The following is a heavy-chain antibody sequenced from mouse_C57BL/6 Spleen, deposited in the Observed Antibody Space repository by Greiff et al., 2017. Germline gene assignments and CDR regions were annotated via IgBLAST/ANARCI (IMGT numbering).Heavy chain of an antibody. CDR3: ARSSYDYRLFAY. Sequence: EVHLVESGGGLVQPGGSLSLSCAASGFTFTDYYLSWVRQPPGKALEWLGFIRNKANGYTTEYSVSVKGRFTISRDNSQSILYLQMNALRAEDSATYYCARSSYDYRLFAYWGQGTTLTVSS. CDR2: IRNKANGYTT. CDR1: GFTFTDYY. V-gene: IGHV7-3*01. D-gene: IGHD2-12*01. J-gene: IGHJ2*01.